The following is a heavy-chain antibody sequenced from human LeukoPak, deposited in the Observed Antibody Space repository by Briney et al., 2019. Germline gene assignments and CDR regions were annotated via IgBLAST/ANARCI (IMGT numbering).Heavy chain of an antibody. J-gene: IGHJ5*01. CDR2: IYYSGST. CDR1: GGSLSSDDHY. Sequence: SETLSLTCTVSGGSLSSDDHYWNWIRQHPEKGLEWIGYIYYSGSTFYNPSLKSRVSLSVDTSKNQFSLKLRSVTAADTALYYCARDQMVGGAIGWFDSWGPGTLVTVSS. D-gene: IGHD3-10*01. CDR3: ARDQMVGGAIGWFDS. V-gene: IGHV4-31*03.